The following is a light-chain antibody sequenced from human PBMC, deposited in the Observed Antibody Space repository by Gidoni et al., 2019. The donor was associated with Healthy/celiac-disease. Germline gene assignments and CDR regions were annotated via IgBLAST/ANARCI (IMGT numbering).Light chain of an antibody. J-gene: IGLJ2*01. CDR1: KLGDKY. CDR3: QAWDSSTVV. Sequence: SYELTQPPSVSVSPGQTASITCSGDKLGDKYACWYHQKPGQSPVLVIYQDSKRPSGIPERFSGSNSGHTATLTISETQAMDEADYYCQAWDSSTVVFGGGTKLTVL. V-gene: IGLV3-1*01. CDR2: QDS.